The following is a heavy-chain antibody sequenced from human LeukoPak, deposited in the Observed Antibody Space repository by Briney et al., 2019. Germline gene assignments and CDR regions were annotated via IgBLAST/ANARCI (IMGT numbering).Heavy chain of an antibody. CDR3: ARHLDYGDYYFDY. CDR2: IYYSGST. D-gene: IGHD4-17*01. CDR1: GGSISSYY. Sequence: TSETLSLTCTVSGGSISSYYWSWIRQPPGKGLEWIGYIYYSGSTNYNPSLKSRVTISVDTSKNQFSLKLSSVTAADTAVHYCARHLDYGDYYFDYWGQGTLVTVSS. J-gene: IGHJ4*02. V-gene: IGHV4-59*08.